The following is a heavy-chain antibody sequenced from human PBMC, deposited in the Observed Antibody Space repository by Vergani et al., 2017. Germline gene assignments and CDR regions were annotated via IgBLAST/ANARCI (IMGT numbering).Heavy chain of an antibody. CDR2: IYYSGST. CDR3: AASSGSYYNGFDY. J-gene: IGHJ4*02. D-gene: IGHD3-10*01. Sequence: QVQLQESGPGLVKPSETLSLTCTVSGGSISSSSYYWGWIRQPPGKGLEWIGSIYYSGSTYYNPSLKSRVTISVDTSKNQFSLKLSSVTAADTAVYYCAASSGSYYNGFDYWGQGTLVTVSS. V-gene: IGHV4-39*01. CDR1: GGSISSSSYY.